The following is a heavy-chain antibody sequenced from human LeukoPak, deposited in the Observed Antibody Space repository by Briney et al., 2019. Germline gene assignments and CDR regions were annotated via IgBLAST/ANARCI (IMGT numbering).Heavy chain of an antibody. CDR1: GFTFSGYE. CDR3: ARERDDYYFDY. J-gene: IGHJ4*02. V-gene: IGHV3-48*03. Sequence: GGSLRLSCAAPGFTFSGYEMNWVRQAPGKGLEWVSYISRSGTIISYADSVKGRFTISRDNAKNSLYLQMNSLRAEDTAVYYCARERDDYYFDYWGQGTLVTVSS. CDR2: ISRSGTII. D-gene: IGHD3-3*01.